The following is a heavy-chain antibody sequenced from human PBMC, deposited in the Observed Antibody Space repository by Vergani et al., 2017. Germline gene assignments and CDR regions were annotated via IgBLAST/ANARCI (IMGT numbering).Heavy chain of an antibody. CDR3: ARRRNYYDSSGVEEIFDY. J-gene: IGHJ4*02. V-gene: IGHV4-34*01. Sequence: QVQLQQWGAGLLKPSETLSLTCAVYGGSFSGYYWSWIRQPPGKGLEWIGEINHSGSTNYNPSLKSRVTISVDTSNNQFSLKLSSLTAADTAVYYCARRRNYYDSSGVEEIFDYGGQGTLVTVSS. CDR2: INHSGST. CDR1: GGSFSGYY. D-gene: IGHD3-22*01.